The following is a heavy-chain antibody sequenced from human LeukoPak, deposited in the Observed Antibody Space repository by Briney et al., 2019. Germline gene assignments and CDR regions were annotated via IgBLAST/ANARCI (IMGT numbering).Heavy chain of an antibody. D-gene: IGHD4-11*01. CDR3: ARAPTSVSNPYYFDS. V-gene: IGHV5-51*01. J-gene: IGHJ4*02. CDR2: IYPGDYDT. CDR1: GYSFSNFW. Sequence: GGSLRLSCKGSGYSFSNFWIGWVRQMPGAGLEYMGIIYPGDYDTRYSPSFRGQVTISVDKSITTAYLQWTSLKASDTAIYYCARAPTSVSNPYYFDSWGQGTLVTVSS.